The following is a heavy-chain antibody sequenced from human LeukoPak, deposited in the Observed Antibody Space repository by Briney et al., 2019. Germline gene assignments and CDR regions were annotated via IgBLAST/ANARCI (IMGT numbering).Heavy chain of an antibody. CDR3: VNLGYSD. D-gene: IGHD5-12*01. V-gene: IGHV3-7*01. Sequence: PGGSLRLSCAASGFTFSSYAMSWVRQAPGKGLEWVATIKNDGSDKYYVDSVKGRFTLSRDNAKNLVYLQMNSLRVEDTAVYYCVNLGYSDGGQGTLVTVSS. CDR1: GFTFSSYA. CDR2: IKNDGSDK. J-gene: IGHJ4*02.